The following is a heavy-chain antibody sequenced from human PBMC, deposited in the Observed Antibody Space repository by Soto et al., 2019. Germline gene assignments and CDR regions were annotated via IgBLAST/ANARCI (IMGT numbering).Heavy chain of an antibody. CDR2: ISAYNGNT. CDR1: GYTFTSYD. CDR3: ARVGPAAGRINWFDP. J-gene: IGHJ5*02. Sequence: ASVKVSCKASGYTFTSYDINWVRQAPGQGLEWMGWISAYNGNTNYAQKLQGRVTMTTDTSTSTAYMELRSLRPDDTAVYYCARVGPAAGRINWFDPWGQGTLVTVSS. D-gene: IGHD6-13*01. V-gene: IGHV1-18*01.